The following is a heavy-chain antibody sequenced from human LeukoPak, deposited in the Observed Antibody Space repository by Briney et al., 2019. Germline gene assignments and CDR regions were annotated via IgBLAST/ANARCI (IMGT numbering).Heavy chain of an antibody. J-gene: IGHJ5*02. Sequence: GSLRLSCAASRFTFSSYWMSWVRQAPGKGLEWVANIKEDASEKYYVDSVKGRFTISRDNAKNSLYLQMNSLRAEDTAVYYCASTSTVVTPYNWFDPWGQGTLVTVSS. V-gene: IGHV3-7*01. CDR2: IKEDASEK. D-gene: IGHD4-23*01. CDR3: ASTSTVVTPYNWFDP. CDR1: RFTFSSYW.